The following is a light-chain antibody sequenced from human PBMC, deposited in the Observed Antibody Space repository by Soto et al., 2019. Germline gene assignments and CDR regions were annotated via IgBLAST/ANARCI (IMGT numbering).Light chain of an antibody. CDR3: QQSSSRPRT. V-gene: IGKV1-39*01. CDR1: QNISTY. J-gene: IGKJ1*01. CDR2: AAS. Sequence: DIHMTQSPSSLSASVGDRVTISCRASQNISTYLNWYQQKPGKAPKLLIYAASSLQSGVPSRFSGSGSGTDFTLTISSLQPEDCATYYCQQSSSRPRTFGQGTKVDIK.